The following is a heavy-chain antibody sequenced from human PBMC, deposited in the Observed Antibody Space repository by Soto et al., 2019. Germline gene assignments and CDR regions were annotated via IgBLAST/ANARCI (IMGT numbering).Heavy chain of an antibody. Sequence: QMHLVQSGPEVKKPGTPVKVSCKTSGFMFSNSAVQWVRQARGQRLEWIGWIVVGCGKTNYAPKFQERVPITRDMSTSTAYMELSSLRSEDTAVYYCAADTILRAVWGHGTLVSVSS. J-gene: IGHJ4*01. V-gene: IGHV1-58*01. CDR2: IVVGCGKT. CDR1: GFMFSNSA. D-gene: IGHD6-19*01. CDR3: AADTILRAV.